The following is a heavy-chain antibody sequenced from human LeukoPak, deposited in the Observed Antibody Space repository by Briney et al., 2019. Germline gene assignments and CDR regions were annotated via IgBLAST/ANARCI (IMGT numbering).Heavy chain of an antibody. V-gene: IGHV1-24*01. J-gene: IGHJ4*02. CDR3: ARAPDIVVVVAAMYYFDY. CDR2: FDPEDGET. CDR1: GYTFTSYD. Sequence: ASVKVSCKASGYTFTSYDINWVRQATGQGLEWMGGFDPEDGETIYAQKFQGRVTMTEDTSTDTAYMELSSLRSEDTAVYYCARAPDIVVVVAAMYYFDYWGQGTLVTVSS. D-gene: IGHD2-15*01.